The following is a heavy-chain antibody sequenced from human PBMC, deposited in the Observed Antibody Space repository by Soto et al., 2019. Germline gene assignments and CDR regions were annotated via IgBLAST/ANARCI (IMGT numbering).Heavy chain of an antibody. V-gene: IGHV3-74*01. Sequence: DVQLVESGGGSVQPGGSLSLSCAATGFTFSYYWMHWVRQAPGKGLVWVSRIHSDGSSTTDADSVKGRFTISRDNAKNTLYLQMNSLRAEDTDVYYCARGQWGAFDLWGQGTMVTVAS. D-gene: IGHD1-26*01. CDR2: IHSDGSST. CDR3: ARGQWGAFDL. CDR1: GFTFSYYW. J-gene: IGHJ3*01.